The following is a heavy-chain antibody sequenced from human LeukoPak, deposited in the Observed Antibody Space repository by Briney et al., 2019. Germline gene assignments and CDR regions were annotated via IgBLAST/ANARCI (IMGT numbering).Heavy chain of an antibody. J-gene: IGHJ6*03. V-gene: IGHV1-8*01. Sequence: ASVKVSCKASGYTFTSYDINWVRQATGQGLEWMGWMNPNSGNTGYAQKFQGRVTMTRNTSISTAYMELSSLRSEDTAVYYCARVPRSSWYSNYYYYMDVWGKGTTVTVSS. CDR3: ARVPRSSWYSNYYYYMDV. CDR1: GYTFTSYD. CDR2: MNPNSGNT. D-gene: IGHD6-13*01.